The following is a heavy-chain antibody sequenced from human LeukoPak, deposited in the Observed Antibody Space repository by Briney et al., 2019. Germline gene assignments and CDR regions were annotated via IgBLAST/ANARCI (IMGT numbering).Heavy chain of an antibody. CDR3: AISRGVPAAHRGGAFDI. Sequence: ASVKVSCKASGYTFTGYYMHWVRQAPGQGLEWMGLINPNSGGTNYAQKFQGRVTVTRDTSISTAYMELSRLRSDDTAVYYCAISRGVPAAHRGGAFDIWGQGTMVTVSS. J-gene: IGHJ3*02. V-gene: IGHV1-2*02. D-gene: IGHD2-2*01. CDR2: INPNSGGT. CDR1: GYTFTGYY.